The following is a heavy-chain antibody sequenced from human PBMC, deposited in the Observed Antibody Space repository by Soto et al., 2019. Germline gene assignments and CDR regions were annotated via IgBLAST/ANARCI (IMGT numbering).Heavy chain of an antibody. D-gene: IGHD1-7*01. V-gene: IGHV4-4*02. J-gene: IGHJ4*02. CDR1: GGSFTSNNW. CDR2: IYRTGST. CDR3: ASRDPGTSVDY. Sequence: QVQLQESGPGLVKPSGTLSLTCAVSGGSFTSNNWWTWVRQPPGQGLGWIGEIYRTGSTNYNPSLKSRVTISLGKSENQFSLKVTSLTAADTAVYYCASRDPGTSVDYWGQGTLVTVSS.